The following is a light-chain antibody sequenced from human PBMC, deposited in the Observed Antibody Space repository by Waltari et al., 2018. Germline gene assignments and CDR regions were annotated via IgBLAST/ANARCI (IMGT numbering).Light chain of an antibody. CDR1: QSVNSNY. V-gene: IGKV3-20*01. CDR2: GAS. J-gene: IGKJ3*01. Sequence: EIVLTQSPGTLSLSPGEGASPPCSASQSVNSNYFAWYQQKPGQAPRLLIHGASTRATGTPDRFSGGGSGTHFTLTINRLQPEDLAVYYCHQYGSSPFTFGPGTKVEIK. CDR3: HQYGSSPFT.